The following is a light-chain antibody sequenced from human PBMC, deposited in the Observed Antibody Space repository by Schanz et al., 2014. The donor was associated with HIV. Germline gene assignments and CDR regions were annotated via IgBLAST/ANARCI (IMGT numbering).Light chain of an antibody. J-gene: IGLJ2*01. CDR1: SSEGGSYNL. CDR2: EGT. V-gene: IGLV2-23*01. CDR3: CSYAGSSTLVV. Sequence: QSALTQSASVSGSPGQSITISCTGISSEGGSYNLVSWYQQHPGKAPKLLIYEGTKRPSGVSNRFSGSKSGNTASLTISGLQAEDEADYYCCSYAGSSTLVVFGGGTKLTVL.